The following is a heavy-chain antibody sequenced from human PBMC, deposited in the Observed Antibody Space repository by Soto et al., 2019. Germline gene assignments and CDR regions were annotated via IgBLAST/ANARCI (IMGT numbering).Heavy chain of an antibody. V-gene: IGHV5-51*01. Sequence: VESMKISCKGSGYSFTSYWIAWVRQMPGKGLEWMGMIWPGDSDTRYSPSFQGRVTISADKSISTAYLQWSSLKASDTAMYYYASPPGYTKAFDYWGQGTQVTVSS. CDR3: ASPPGYTKAFDY. J-gene: IGHJ4*02. D-gene: IGHD6-25*01. CDR2: IWPGDSDT. CDR1: GYSFTSYW.